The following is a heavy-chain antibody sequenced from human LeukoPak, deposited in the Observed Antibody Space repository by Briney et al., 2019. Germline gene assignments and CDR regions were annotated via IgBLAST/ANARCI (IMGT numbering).Heavy chain of an antibody. D-gene: IGHD5-24*01. CDR2: INPNSGGT. CDR1: GYTFTGYY. J-gene: IGHJ4*02. Sequence: GASVKVSCKASGYTFTGYYMHWVRQAPGQGLEWMGWINPNSGGTNYAQKLQGRVTMTRDTSISTAYMELSRLRSDDTAVYYCASGTIRDLDYWGQGTLVTVSS. V-gene: IGHV1-2*02. CDR3: ASGTIRDLDY.